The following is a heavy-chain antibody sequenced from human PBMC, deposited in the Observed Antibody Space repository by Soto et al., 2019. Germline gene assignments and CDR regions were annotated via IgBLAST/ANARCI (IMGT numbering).Heavy chain of an antibody. V-gene: IGHV4-4*03. Sequence: PETLSLTCAVSGGSMSSSNRWSWGRQPPGKGLEWIGEIYHSGSTDYNPSLKSRVTISVDKSKNQFSLKLSSVTAADTAVYYCARGPAQWLVDYWGQGTLGTVST. J-gene: IGHJ4*02. D-gene: IGHD6-19*01. CDR3: ARGPAQWLVDY. CDR1: GGSMSSSNR. CDR2: IYHSGST.